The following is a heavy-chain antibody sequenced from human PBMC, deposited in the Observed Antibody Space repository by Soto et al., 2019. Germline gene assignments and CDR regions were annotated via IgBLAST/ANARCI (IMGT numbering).Heavy chain of an antibody. J-gene: IGHJ4*02. CDR2: ISTAGNT. CDR1: GFTFGSCA. D-gene: IGHD2-21*01. V-gene: IGHV3-13*01. CDR3: ARGRDSGLYYFDY. Sequence: GGSLRLSCPASGFTFGSCAMSWVRQAPGKGLEWVSTISTAGNTYSPGSVKGRFTISRENAKNSLYLQMNSLRVDDTAVYFCARGRDSGLYYFDYWGQGTLVTVSS.